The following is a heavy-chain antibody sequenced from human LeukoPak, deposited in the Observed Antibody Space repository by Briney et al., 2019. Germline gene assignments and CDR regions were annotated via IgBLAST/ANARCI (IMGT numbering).Heavy chain of an antibody. Sequence: GGSLRLSCAASGFTFSNSAMNWVRQAPGKGLEWVSVIGGSGGNTYYADSVKGRFTISRDNSKNTLYLQMNSLRAEDTAVYYCANYYQLAYWGQGTLVTVPS. V-gene: IGHV3-23*01. D-gene: IGHD1-26*01. CDR3: ANYYQLAY. CDR1: GFTFSNSA. J-gene: IGHJ4*02. CDR2: IGGSGGNT.